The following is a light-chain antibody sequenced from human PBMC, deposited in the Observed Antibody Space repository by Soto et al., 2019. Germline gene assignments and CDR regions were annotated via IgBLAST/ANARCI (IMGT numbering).Light chain of an antibody. J-gene: IGKJ1*01. CDR3: QHWNDYSWT. Sequence: DIHMTQSPSTLSASVGDRVTITCRASQSISIWLAWYQQKPGQAPNLLIYKTSSLDTGVPSRFSGSGSGTEFTLTISSLQPDDVATYYCQHWNDYSWTFGQGTKVEVK. CDR2: KTS. CDR1: QSISIW. V-gene: IGKV1-5*03.